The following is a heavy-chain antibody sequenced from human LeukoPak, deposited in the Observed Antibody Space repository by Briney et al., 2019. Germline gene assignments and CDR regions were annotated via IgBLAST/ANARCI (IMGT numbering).Heavy chain of an antibody. Sequence: LSLTCTVSGGSISSSSYYWGWIRQAPGKGLEWVSYISSSGRTIYYADSVKGRFTISRDNAKNSLYLQMNSLRAEDTAVYYCTRGSGYSYGYRPPFYYYMDVWGKGTTVTVSS. CDR2: ISSSGRTI. V-gene: IGHV3-11*04. CDR1: GGSISSSSYY. J-gene: IGHJ6*03. CDR3: TRGSGYSYGYRPPFYYYMDV. D-gene: IGHD5-18*01.